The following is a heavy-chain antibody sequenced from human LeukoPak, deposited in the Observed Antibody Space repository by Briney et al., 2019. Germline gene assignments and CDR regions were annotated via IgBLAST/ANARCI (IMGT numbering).Heavy chain of an antibody. J-gene: IGHJ6*02. CDR1: GYTFTSYG. V-gene: IGHV1-18*01. CDR2: ISAYNGNT. D-gene: IGHD2-2*01. CDR3: ARSHEDIVVVPAAFYYGMDV. Sequence: GASVKVSCKASGYTFTSYGISWVRQAPGQGLEWMGWISAYNGNTNYAQKLQGRVTMTTDTSTSTAYMELRSLRSEDTAVYYCARSHEDIVVVPAAFYYGMDVWGQGTTVTVSS.